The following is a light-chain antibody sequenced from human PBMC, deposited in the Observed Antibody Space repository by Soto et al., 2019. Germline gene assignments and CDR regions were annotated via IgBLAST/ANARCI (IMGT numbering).Light chain of an antibody. J-gene: IGLJ3*02. V-gene: IGLV1-44*01. CDR2: SNN. CDR1: SSNIGGNT. CDR3: ASWDVSLEAWV. Sequence: QSVLTQSPSASGTPGQRVTISCSEGSSNIGGNTVNWYQQLPGTAPKLLIYSNNQRPSGVPDRFSGSKSGTSASLAISGLQSEDEADFYCASWDVSLEAWVFGGGTQLTVL.